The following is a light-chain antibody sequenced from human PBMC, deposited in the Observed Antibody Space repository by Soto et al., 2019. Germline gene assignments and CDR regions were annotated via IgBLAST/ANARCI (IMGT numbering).Light chain of an antibody. J-gene: IGLJ1*01. CDR1: SSNIGAGYD. CDR2: GNS. CDR3: PSYDSSLSGAYV. Sequence: QAVVTQPPSVSGAPGQRVTISCTGSSSNIGAGYDVHWYQQLPGTAPKLLIYGNSNRPSGVPDRFSGSKSGTSASLAITGLQAEDEADYYCPSYDSSLSGAYVFGTGTKLTVL. V-gene: IGLV1-40*01.